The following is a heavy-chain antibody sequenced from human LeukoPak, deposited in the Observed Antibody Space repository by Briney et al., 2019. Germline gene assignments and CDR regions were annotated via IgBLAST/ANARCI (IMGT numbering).Heavy chain of an antibody. CDR2: IYHSGST. CDR3: ARAPVVLRFLEWLLYPFDY. Sequence: SETLSLTCAVYGGSFSGYYWSWIRQPPGKGREWIGYIYHSGSTYYNPSLKSRVTISVDRSKNQFSLKLSSVTAADTAVYYCARAPVVLRFLEWLLYPFDYWGQGTLVTVSS. V-gene: IGHV4-34*01. CDR1: GGSFSGYY. J-gene: IGHJ4*02. D-gene: IGHD3-3*01.